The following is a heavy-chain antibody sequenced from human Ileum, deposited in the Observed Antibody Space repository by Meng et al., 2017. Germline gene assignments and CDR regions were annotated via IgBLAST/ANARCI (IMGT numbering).Heavy chain of an antibody. Sequence: QVQLVESGGGVVQPGRSLRISCAASGFTFSRNAMHWVSQAPGKGLEWVTVISYDGSKTYYADSVKGRFTISRDNSKNMLFLQMNSLRAEDTAVYYCVAEEVIPAIKGLFDYWGQGTLVTVSS. CDR2: ISYDGSKT. CDR3: VAEEVIPAIKGLFDY. V-gene: IGHV3-30-3*01. J-gene: IGHJ4*02. D-gene: IGHD2-2*01. CDR1: GFTFSRNA.